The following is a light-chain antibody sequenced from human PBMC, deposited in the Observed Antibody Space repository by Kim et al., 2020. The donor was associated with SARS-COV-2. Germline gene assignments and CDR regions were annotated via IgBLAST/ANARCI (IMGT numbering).Light chain of an antibody. CDR1: SSDVGSYKF. V-gene: IGLV2-8*01. Sequence: QSALTQPPSASGTPRHSCIGTSSDVGSYKFVSWYQQRPGKAPKLMIYEVTKRRLGVPDRFSGSKSGNTASLTVSGLQPEDEADFYCASYAGSKNYVFGTGTKVTVL. J-gene: IGLJ1*01. CDR3: ASYAGSKNYV. CDR2: EVT.